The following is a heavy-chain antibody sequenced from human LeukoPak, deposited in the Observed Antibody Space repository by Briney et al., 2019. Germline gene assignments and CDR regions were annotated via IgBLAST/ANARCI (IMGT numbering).Heavy chain of an antibody. D-gene: IGHD5-18*01. J-gene: IGHJ4*02. Sequence: GGSLRLSCAASGFTFSRHWMHWVRQAPGKGLVWVSRINSDESTIDYADSVKGRFTISRDNVKNTVYLQMNSLRAEDTAVYYCARGGLIVAAMVPFDYWGQGTLVTVSS. CDR3: ARGGLIVAAMVPFDY. V-gene: IGHV3-74*01. CDR2: INSDESTI. CDR1: GFTFSRHW.